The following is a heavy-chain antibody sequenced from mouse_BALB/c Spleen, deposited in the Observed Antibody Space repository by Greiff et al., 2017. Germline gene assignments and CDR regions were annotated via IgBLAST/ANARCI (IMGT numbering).Heavy chain of an antibody. J-gene: IGHJ4*01. CDR1: GYTFTSYW. D-gene: IGHD1-2*01. CDR3: ATLRHYYAMDY. V-gene: IGHV1-7*01. CDR2: INPSTGYT. Sequence: QVQLQQSGAELAKPGASVKMSCKASGYTFTSYWMHWVKQRPGQGLEWIGYINPSTGYTEYNQKFKDKATLTADKSSSTAYMQLSSLTSEDSAVYYCATLRHYYAMDYWGQGTSVTVSS.